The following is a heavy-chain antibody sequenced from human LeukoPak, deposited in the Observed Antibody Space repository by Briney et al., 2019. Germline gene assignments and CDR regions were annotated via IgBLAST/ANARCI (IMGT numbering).Heavy chain of an antibody. CDR2: IKSISNGRTT. J-gene: IGHJ4*02. V-gene: IGHV3-15*01. CDR3: TADSHVSMAHCFDF. Sequence: PGGSLRLSCAASGFIFSNAWMSWVRQAPGKGLEWVARIKSISNGRTTDYAAPVTGRFIISRDDSKNTLYLHMNSLTTEDTAVYYCTADSHVSMAHCFDFWGQGTLVTVSS. D-gene: IGHD6-6*01. CDR1: GFIFSNAW.